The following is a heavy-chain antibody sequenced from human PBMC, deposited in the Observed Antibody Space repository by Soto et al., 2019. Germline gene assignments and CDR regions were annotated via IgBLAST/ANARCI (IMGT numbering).Heavy chain of an antibody. CDR3: AKEHAPTPVTPGVGREPFNY. CDR1: GFTFSSYA. J-gene: IGHJ4*02. D-gene: IGHD4-17*01. CDR2: ISGSGGST. Sequence: PGGSLRLSCAASGFTFSSYAMSWVRQAPGKGLEWVSAISGSGGSTYYADSVKGRFTISRDNSKNTLYLQMNSLRAEDTAGYYFAKEHAPTPVTPGVGREPFNYGGRETRFTVS. V-gene: IGHV3-23*01.